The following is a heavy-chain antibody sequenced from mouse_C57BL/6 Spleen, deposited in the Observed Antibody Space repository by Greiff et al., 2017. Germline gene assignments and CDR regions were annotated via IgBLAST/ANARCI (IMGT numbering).Heavy chain of an antibody. CDR3: ARTYYGSSYGGCAMDY. CDR2: INPSNGGT. V-gene: IGHV1-53*01. Sequence: VQLQQSGTELVKPGASVKLSCKASGYTFTSYWMHWVKQRPGQGLEWIGNINPSNGGTNYNEKFKSKATLTVDKSSSTAYMQLSSLTSEDSAVYYCARTYYGSSYGGCAMDYWGQGTSVTVSS. CDR1: GYTFTSYW. D-gene: IGHD1-1*01. J-gene: IGHJ4*01.